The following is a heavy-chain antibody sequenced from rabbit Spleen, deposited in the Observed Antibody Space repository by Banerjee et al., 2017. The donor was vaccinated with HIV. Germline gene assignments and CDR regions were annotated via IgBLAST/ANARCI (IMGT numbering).Heavy chain of an antibody. D-gene: IGHD1-1*01. CDR3: ARDLVAVIGWNFNL. V-gene: IGHV1S40*01. CDR1: GFSFSSNYW. J-gene: IGHJ4*01. CDR2: INIVTGKS. Sequence: QSLEESGGDLVKPGASLTLTCTASGFSFSSNYWICWVRQAPGKGLEWIACINIVTGKSVYARWAKGRFTMSRTSSTTVTLQMTSLTAADTATYFCARDLVAVIGWNFNLWGQGTLVTVS.